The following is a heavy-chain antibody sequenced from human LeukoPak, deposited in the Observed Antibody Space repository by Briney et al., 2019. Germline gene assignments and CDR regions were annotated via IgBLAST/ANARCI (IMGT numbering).Heavy chain of an antibody. V-gene: IGHV4-4*07. CDR1: GGAISSYY. J-gene: IGHJ6*03. Sequence: SETLSLTCTVSGGAISSYYWSWIRQPAGKGLEWIGRIYTSGSTNYNPSLKSRVTMSVDTYKNQFSLKLSSVTAADTAVYYCARDLRRAGYYYMDVWGKGTTVTVSS. CDR3: ARDLRRAGYYYMDV. CDR2: IYTSGST.